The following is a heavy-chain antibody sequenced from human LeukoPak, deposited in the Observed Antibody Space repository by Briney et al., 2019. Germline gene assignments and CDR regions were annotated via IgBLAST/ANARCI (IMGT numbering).Heavy chain of an antibody. CDR3: AAAYGEGWFDP. CDR1: GFNLSTYG. V-gene: IGHV3-33*01. CDR2: IWYDGNNK. D-gene: IGHD4-17*01. Sequence: GGSLRLSCAASGFNLSTYGMHWVRQAPGKGLEWVADIWYDGNNKFYADSAKGRFTISRDNSKNTVHLQMYSLRDEDTAVYYCAAAYGEGWFDPWGQGTQVTVSS. J-gene: IGHJ5*02.